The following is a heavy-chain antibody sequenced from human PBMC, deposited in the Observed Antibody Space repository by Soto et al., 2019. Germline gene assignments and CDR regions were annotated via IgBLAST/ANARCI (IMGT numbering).Heavy chain of an antibody. J-gene: IGHJ4*02. CDR2: INAGNGNT. V-gene: IGHV1-3*01. CDR1: GYTFTSYA. Sequence: GASVKVSCKASGYTFTSYAMHWVRQAPGQRLEWMGWINAGNGNTKYSQKFQGRVTITRDTSASTAYMELSSLRAEGTALYYCAKGSSPIAVDYFDYWGQGTLVTVSS. CDR3: AKGSSPIAVDYFDY. D-gene: IGHD6-19*01.